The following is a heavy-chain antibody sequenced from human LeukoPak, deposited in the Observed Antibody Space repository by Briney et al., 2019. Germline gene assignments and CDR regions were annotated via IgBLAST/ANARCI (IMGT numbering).Heavy chain of an antibody. CDR1: GFTFSSYS. Sequence: GGYLRLSCAASGFTFSSYSMNWVRQAPGKGLEWVSSISSSSSYIYYADSVKGRFTISRDNAKNSLYLQMNSLRAEDTAVYYCASIAVAGRTGDYWGQGTLVTVSS. D-gene: IGHD6-19*01. V-gene: IGHV3-21*01. J-gene: IGHJ4*02. CDR2: ISSSSSYI. CDR3: ASIAVAGRTGDY.